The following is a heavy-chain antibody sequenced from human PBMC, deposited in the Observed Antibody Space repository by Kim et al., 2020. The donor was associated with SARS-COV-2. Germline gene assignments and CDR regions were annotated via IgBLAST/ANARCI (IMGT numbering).Heavy chain of an antibody. CDR2: FNPNSGDT. Sequence: ASVKVSCKASGYTFTGHFMHWVRQAPGQGLEWMGWFNPNSGDTSYAQKFQGRITMTSDTSISTAYMELNRLRSDDTALYFCARDETLAVSGTGWFDPWGQGTLVTVSS. CDR1: GYTFTGHF. D-gene: IGHD6-19*01. CDR3: ARDETLAVSGTGWFDP. J-gene: IGHJ5*02. V-gene: IGHV1-2*02.